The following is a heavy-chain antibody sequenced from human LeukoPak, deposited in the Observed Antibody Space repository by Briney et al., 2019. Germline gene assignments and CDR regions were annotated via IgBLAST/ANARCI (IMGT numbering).Heavy chain of an antibody. V-gene: IGHV3-7*03. CDR3: VRDVGWFRFDY. Sequence: GGSLRLSCAASGFTFSSYWMSWVRQAPGKGLEWVANIKEDGSAKYYMDSVKGRFSISRDNAKNSLSLLMNSLSAEDTAVYYCVRDVGWFRFDYWGQGALVTVSS. CDR2: IKEDGSAK. J-gene: IGHJ4*02. D-gene: IGHD6-19*01. CDR1: GFTFSSYW.